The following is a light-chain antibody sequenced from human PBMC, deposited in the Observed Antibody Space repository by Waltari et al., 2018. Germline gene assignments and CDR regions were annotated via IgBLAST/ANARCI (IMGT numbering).Light chain of an antibody. Sequence: DIVMTQPPDSLAVSLGERAAINCKSSQSVLSSSNNKNYLAWYQQKSGQPPKLLIYWASTRESGVPDRFSGSGSGTDFTLTISSLRAEDVAVYYCQQYYDTPQTFGQGTKLEIK. CDR1: QSVLSSSNNKNY. V-gene: IGKV4-1*01. CDR2: WAS. CDR3: QQYYDTPQT. J-gene: IGKJ2*01.